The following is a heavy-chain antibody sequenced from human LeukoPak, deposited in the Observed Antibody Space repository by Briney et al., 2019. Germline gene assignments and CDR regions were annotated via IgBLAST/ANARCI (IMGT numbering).Heavy chain of an antibody. CDR1: GYTFTGYY. Sequence: ASVKVSCKASGYTFTGYYMHWVRQAPGQGLEWMGWINPNSGGTNYAQKFQGRVTMTRDTSISTAYMELSRLRSDDTAVYYCARGHSSSWGWNGMDVWGQGTTVTVSS. CDR2: INPNSGGT. D-gene: IGHD6-13*01. V-gene: IGHV1-2*02. CDR3: ARGHSSSWGWNGMDV. J-gene: IGHJ6*02.